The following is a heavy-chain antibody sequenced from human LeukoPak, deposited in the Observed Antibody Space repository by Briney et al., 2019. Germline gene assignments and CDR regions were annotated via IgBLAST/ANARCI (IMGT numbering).Heavy chain of an antibody. CDR3: ARAIAARHYYYMDV. V-gene: IGHV3-30*01. J-gene: IGHJ6*03. CDR1: GFTFSSYA. D-gene: IGHD6-6*01. Sequence: GGSLRLSCAASGFTFSSYAMHWVRQAPGKGLEWVAVISYDGSNKYYADSVKGRSTISRDNSKNTLYLQMNSPRAEDTAVYYCARAIAARHYYYMDVWGKGTTVSVSS. CDR2: ISYDGSNK.